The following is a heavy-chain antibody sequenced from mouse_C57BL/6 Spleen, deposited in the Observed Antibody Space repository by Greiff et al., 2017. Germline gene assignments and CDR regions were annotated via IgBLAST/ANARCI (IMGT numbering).Heavy chain of an antibody. CDR2: INPSSGYT. V-gene: IGHV1-7*01. D-gene: IGHD3-2*02. CDR3: ARRDSSGYHFDY. Sequence: VQRVESGAELAKPGASVKLSCKASGYTFTSYWMHWVKQRPGQGLEWIGYINPSSGYTKYNQKFKDKATLTADKSSSTAYMQLSSLTYEVSAVYYCARRDSSGYHFDYWGQGTTLTVSS. CDR1: GYTFTSYW. J-gene: IGHJ2*01.